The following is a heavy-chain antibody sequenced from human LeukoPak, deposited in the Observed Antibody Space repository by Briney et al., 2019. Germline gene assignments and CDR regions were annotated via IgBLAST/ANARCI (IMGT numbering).Heavy chain of an antibody. J-gene: IGHJ4*02. V-gene: IGHV4-39*07. D-gene: IGHD5-18*01. CDR2: IYYSGST. CDR1: GGSISSSSYY. CDR3: ARAVDTAMVIDY. Sequence: SSETLSLTCTVSGGSISSSSYYWGWIRQPPGKGLEWIGSIYYSGSTYYNPSLKSRVTISVDTSKNQFSLKLSSVTAADTAVYYCARAVDTAMVIDYWGQGTLVTVSS.